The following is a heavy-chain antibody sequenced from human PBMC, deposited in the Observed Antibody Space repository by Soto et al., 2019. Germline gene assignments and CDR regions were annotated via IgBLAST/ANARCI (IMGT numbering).Heavy chain of an antibody. CDR3: ARASSGSYYYYGMDV. D-gene: IGHD1-26*01. V-gene: IGHV1-8*01. CDR2: LNPNSGNT. Sequence: GASVKVSCKASGYTFNNYDINWVRQATGQGLEWMGWLNPNSGNTGFAQKFQGRVTMTRNTSISTAYMELRSLRSDDTAVYYCARASSGSYYYYGMDVWGQGTTVTVSS. CDR1: GYTFNNYD. J-gene: IGHJ6*02.